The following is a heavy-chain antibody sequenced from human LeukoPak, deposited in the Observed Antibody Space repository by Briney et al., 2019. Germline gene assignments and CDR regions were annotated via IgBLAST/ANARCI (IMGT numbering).Heavy chain of an antibody. CDR3: AELGITMIGGV. V-gene: IGHV3-48*03. D-gene: IGHD3-10*02. J-gene: IGHJ6*04. CDR1: GFSFSTKW. Sequence: GGSLRLSCAASGFSFSTKWMNWVRQAPGKGLEGVSYISSSGSTIYYADSVKGRFTISRDNAKNSLYLQMNSLRAEDTAVYYCAELGITMIGGVWGKGTTVAISS. CDR2: ISSSGSTI.